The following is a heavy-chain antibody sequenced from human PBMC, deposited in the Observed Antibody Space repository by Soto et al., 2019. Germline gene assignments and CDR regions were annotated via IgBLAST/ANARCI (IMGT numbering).Heavy chain of an antibody. V-gene: IGHV4-59*01. CDR1: GGSIGGYY. CDR3: TSLCSSTSCYDGY. J-gene: IGHJ4*02. CDR2: IYYSGST. D-gene: IGHD2-2*01. Sequence: SETLCLTCTVSGGSIGGYYGSWIRQPPGKGLEWIGYIYYSGSTNYNPSLKSRVTISVDTSKNQFSLKLSSVTAADTAVYYCTSLCSSTSCYDGYWGQGTLVTVSS.